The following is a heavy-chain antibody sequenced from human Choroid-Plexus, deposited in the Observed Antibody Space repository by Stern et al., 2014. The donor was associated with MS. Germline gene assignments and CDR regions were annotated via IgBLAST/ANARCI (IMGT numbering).Heavy chain of an antibody. CDR1: GFSFSSFC. CDR2: IAYDGSK. Sequence: VHLVESGAGVVQPGRPLRLSCAASGFSFSSFCMHWVRQAPGKGLEWVALIAYDGSKDYADSVKGRFAISRDNSKNTLYLQMNSLRAEDTAVYYCAKDRQYLTFFFDFWGQGSLVTVSS. V-gene: IGHV3-30*18. D-gene: IGHD2/OR15-2a*01. CDR3: AKDRQYLTFFFDF. J-gene: IGHJ4*02.